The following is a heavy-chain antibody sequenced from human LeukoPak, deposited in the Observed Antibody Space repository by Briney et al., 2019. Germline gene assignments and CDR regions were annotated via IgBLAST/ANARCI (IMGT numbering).Heavy chain of an antibody. V-gene: IGHV3-33*01. CDR1: GFTFSSYG. Sequence: PGRSLRLSCAASGFTFSSYGMHWVRQAPGKGLEWVALIWYDGSNRYYADSVKGRFTISKDTSKNTLYLQMDSLRAEDTAVYYCARDFCSTTRCYDYWGQGTLVTVSS. J-gene: IGHJ4*02. CDR2: IWYDGSNR. CDR3: ARDFCSTTRCYDY. D-gene: IGHD2-2*01.